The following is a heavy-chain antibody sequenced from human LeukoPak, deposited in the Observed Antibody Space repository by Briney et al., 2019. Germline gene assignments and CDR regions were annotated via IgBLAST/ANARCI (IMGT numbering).Heavy chain of an antibody. J-gene: IGHJ4*02. V-gene: IGHV3-48*04. Sequence: PGGSLRLSCTASRPTFNNYWMHWVRQAPGKGLEWVSDISSSGSTIYYAASVKGRFTISRDNAKNSLYLQMNSLRAEDTGVYYCARGSRITMFGVVKFDYWGQGTLVTVSP. D-gene: IGHD3-3*01. CDR1: RPTFNNYW. CDR2: ISSSGSTI. CDR3: ARGSRITMFGVVKFDY.